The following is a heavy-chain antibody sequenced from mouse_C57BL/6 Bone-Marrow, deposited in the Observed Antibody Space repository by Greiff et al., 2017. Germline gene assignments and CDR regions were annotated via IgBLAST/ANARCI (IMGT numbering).Heavy chain of an antibody. D-gene: IGHD4-1*01. J-gene: IGHJ3*01. Sequence: EVKLVESGGGLVKPGGSLKLSCAASGFTFSDYGMHWVRQAPEKGLEWVAYISSGSSTIYYADTVKGRFTISRDNAKNTLFLQMTSLRSEDTAMDYCARGTGSPFAYWGQGTLVTVSA. CDR3: ARGTGSPFAY. CDR2: ISSGSSTI. V-gene: IGHV5-17*01. CDR1: GFTFSDYG.